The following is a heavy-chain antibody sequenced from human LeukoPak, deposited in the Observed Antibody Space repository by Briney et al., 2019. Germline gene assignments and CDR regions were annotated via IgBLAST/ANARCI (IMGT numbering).Heavy chain of an antibody. Sequence: SETLSLTCSVSGGSVSNSLYYWNWIRQPPGKGLEWLGSVYYSGSTNYNPSLKSRVTISVDTSKNQFSLKLSSVTAADTAVYYCARLGSGSYGPFDYWGQGTLVTVSS. CDR3: ARLGSGSYGPFDY. D-gene: IGHD5-18*01. CDR1: GGSVSNSLYY. V-gene: IGHV4-39*07. J-gene: IGHJ4*02. CDR2: VYYSGST.